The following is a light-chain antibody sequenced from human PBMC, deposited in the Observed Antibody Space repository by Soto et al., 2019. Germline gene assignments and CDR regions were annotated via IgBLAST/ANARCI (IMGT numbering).Light chain of an antibody. Sequence: EIVMTQAPATLSVSPGERATLSCRASQSVSSNLAWYQQKPGQAPRLLIYGASTRATGIPARFSGSGSGTEFTLAISRLQSEDFSVYCCQQFDGSLWTFGSGTKVDIK. J-gene: IGKJ1*01. CDR1: QSVSSN. V-gene: IGKV3-15*01. CDR3: QQFDGSLWT. CDR2: GAS.